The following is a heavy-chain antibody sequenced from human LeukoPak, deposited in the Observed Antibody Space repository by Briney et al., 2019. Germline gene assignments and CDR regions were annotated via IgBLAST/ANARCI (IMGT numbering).Heavy chain of an antibody. CDR2: ISAYNGNT. CDR3: ARVERQLCFDY. CDR1: GYTFTSYG. J-gene: IGHJ4*02. V-gene: IGHV1-18*01. D-gene: IGHD6-13*01. Sequence: GAPVKVSCKTSGYTFTSYGLSGVRQAPGQGLEWMGWISAYNGNTNYAQKLQGRVTMTTDTSTSTAYMELRSLRSDDTAVYNCARVERQLCFDYWGQGTLVTVSS.